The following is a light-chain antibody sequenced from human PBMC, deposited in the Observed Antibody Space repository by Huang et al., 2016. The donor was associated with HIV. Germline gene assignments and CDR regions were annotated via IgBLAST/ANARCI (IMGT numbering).Light chain of an antibody. CDR3: QQYNSWPRT. Sequence: EVVMTQSPDTLSVSPGERVTLSCRASKGVSSNLAWYQQKPGQAPRLLIHGASTRVTGIPTRFSGSGSETDFTLTIHSLQSEDLAVYYCQQYNSWPRTFGQGTKLEIK. J-gene: IGKJ2*01. V-gene: IGKV3-15*01. CDR1: KGVSSN. CDR2: GAS.